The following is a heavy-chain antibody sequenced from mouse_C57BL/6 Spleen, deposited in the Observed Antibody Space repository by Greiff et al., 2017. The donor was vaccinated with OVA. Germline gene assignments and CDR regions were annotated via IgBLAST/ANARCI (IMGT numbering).Heavy chain of an antibody. D-gene: IGHD2-4*01. Sequence: VQLQESGAELVKPGASVKLSCKASGYTFTSYWMQWVKQRPGQGLEWIGEIDPSDSYTNYNQKFKGKATLTVDTSSSTAYMQLSSLTSEDSAVYYCARRLRRYFDYWGQGTTLTVSS. J-gene: IGHJ2*01. V-gene: IGHV1-50*01. CDR3: ARRLRRYFDY. CDR2: IDPSDSYT. CDR1: GYTFTSYW.